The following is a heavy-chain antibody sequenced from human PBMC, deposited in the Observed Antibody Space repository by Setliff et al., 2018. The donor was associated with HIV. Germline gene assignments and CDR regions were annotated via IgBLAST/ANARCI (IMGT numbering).Heavy chain of an antibody. D-gene: IGHD3-22*01. CDR3: ARWREDRRDFDY. CDR1: GGTFSSFA. CDR2: IIPIFGTP. Sequence: WASVKVSCKASGGTFSSFAISWVRQAPGQGLEWLGRIIPIFGTPNYAQKFQGRVTITADKSTSTAYMELSSLRSEDTAVYYCARWREDRRDFDYWGQGTLVTVS. J-gene: IGHJ4*02. V-gene: IGHV1-69*06.